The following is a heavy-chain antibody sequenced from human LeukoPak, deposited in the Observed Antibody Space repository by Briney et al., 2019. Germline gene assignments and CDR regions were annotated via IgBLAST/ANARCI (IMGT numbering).Heavy chain of an antibody. CDR3: ARGLFRAAAGLNPNFDY. Sequence: APVKVSCKASGYTFTSYGISWVRQAPGQGLEWMGWISAYNGNTNYAQKFQGRVTMTRDTSISTAYMELSRLRSDDTAVYYCARGLFRAAAGLNPNFDYWGQGTLVTVSS. V-gene: IGHV1-18*01. J-gene: IGHJ4*02. D-gene: IGHD6-13*01. CDR2: ISAYNGNT. CDR1: GYTFTSYG.